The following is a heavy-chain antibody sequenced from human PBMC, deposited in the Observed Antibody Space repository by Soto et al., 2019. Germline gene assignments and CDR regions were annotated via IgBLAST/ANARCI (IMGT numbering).Heavy chain of an antibody. CDR1: GGSVSTDF. CDR3: AREMLVDGDAFEI. V-gene: IGHV4-59*02. Sequence: QVQLQESGPGLVKPSETLSLTCTVSGGSVSTDFWGWIRQPPGKGLEWIGYIHYSGSTKYNPSLQSRATLSVDTPKNQFSLKLSSVTAADTAIYYCAREMLVDGDAFEIWGQGTMVTVSS. CDR2: IHYSGST. D-gene: IGHD3-10*01. J-gene: IGHJ3*02.